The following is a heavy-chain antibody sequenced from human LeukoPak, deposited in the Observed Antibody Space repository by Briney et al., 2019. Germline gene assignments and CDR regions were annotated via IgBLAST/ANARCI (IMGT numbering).Heavy chain of an antibody. CDR3: ARFRVRGDAFDI. D-gene: IGHD3-10*01. Sequence: PSGTLSLTCAVSGGSISSSNWWSWVRQPPGQGLEWIGRIFHTGTTDYKTSLKGRVTISVDKSKNQFSLKLTSVTAADTAVYYCARFRVRGDAFDIWGQGTMVTVSS. CDR2: IFHTGTT. J-gene: IGHJ3*02. V-gene: IGHV4-4*02. CDR1: GGSISSSNW.